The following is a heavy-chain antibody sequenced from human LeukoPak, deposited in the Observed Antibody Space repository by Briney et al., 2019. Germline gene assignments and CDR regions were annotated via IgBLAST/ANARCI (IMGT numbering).Heavy chain of an antibody. J-gene: IGHJ4*02. CDR1: GYSFTSYW. Sequence: GESLKISCKGSGYSFTSYWIGWVRQMPGKGLEWMGIIYPGDSDTRYSPSFQGQVTISADKSISTAYLQWSSLKASDTAMYYCARHPIPKEYCSGGSCYDNYFDYWGQGTLVTVSS. CDR2: IYPGDSDT. D-gene: IGHD2-15*01. CDR3: ARHPIPKEYCSGGSCYDNYFDY. V-gene: IGHV5-51*01.